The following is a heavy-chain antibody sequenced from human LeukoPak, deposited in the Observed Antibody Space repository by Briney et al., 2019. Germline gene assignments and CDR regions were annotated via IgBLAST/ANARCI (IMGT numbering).Heavy chain of an antibody. Sequence: QAGGSLRLSRAASGFTFSSYAMSWVRQAPGKGLEWVSAISGSGGSTYYADSVKGRFTISRDNSKNTLYVQVNSLGTEDTAAYYCAKGSYYDSSGSFYFDYWGQGTLVTVSS. CDR1: GFTFSSYA. V-gene: IGHV3-23*01. D-gene: IGHD3-22*01. CDR2: ISGSGGST. J-gene: IGHJ4*02. CDR3: AKGSYYDSSGSFYFDY.